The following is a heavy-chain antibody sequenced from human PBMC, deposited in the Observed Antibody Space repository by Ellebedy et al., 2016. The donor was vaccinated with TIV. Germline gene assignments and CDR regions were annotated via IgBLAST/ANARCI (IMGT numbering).Heavy chain of an antibody. CDR3: ARDRGDYEVGYFQH. CDR2: INHSGST. V-gene: IGHV4-34*01. D-gene: IGHD4-17*01. CDR1: GGSFSGYY. Sequence: SETLSLTCDVYGGSFSGYYWSWIRQPPGKGLEWIGEINHSGSTNYNPSLKSRVTISVDTSKNQFSLRLSSVTAADTAVYYCARDRGDYEVGYFQHWGQGTLVTVSS. J-gene: IGHJ1*01.